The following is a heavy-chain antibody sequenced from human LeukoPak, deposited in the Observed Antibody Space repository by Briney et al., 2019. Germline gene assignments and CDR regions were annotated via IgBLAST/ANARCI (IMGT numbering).Heavy chain of an antibody. J-gene: IGHJ6*03. CDR1: GYTFTSSD. CDR3: ARDGLYYDFWSGSQPKYYYYMDV. D-gene: IGHD3-3*01. Sequence: ASVKVSCKASGYTFTSSDINWVRQAPGQGLEWMGWMNPNSGNAGYVQKFQGRVTFTRKTSVSTAYMELTSLRSEDTAVYYCARDGLYYDFWSGSQPKYYYYMDVWGKGTTVTVSS. V-gene: IGHV1-8*01. CDR2: MNPNSGNA.